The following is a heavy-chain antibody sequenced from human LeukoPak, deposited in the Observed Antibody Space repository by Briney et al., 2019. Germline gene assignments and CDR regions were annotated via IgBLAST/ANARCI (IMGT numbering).Heavy chain of an antibody. J-gene: IGHJ4*02. Sequence: GGSLRLSCVASGLPFRDYYFSWVRQAPGQGLEWLSFISASGNIIHYEDSVKGRFTISRDDAKNSVFLQMDSLRTEDTALYYCARHMVITPFDSWGQGTLVTVSS. V-gene: IGHV3-11*01. CDR2: ISASGNII. D-gene: IGHD4/OR15-4a*01. CDR3: ARHMVITPFDS. CDR1: GLPFRDYY.